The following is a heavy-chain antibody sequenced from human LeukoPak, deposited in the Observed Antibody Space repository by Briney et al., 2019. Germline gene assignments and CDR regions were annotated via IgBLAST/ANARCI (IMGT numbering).Heavy chain of an antibody. D-gene: IGHD6-13*01. J-gene: IGHJ5*02. CDR1: GSTFSDYY. V-gene: IGHV3-11*01. Sequence: PGGSLRHSCAASGSTFSDYYMSWIRQAPGKGLEWVSYISSSGSTIYYADSVKGRFTISRDNAKDSLYLQMNSLRAEDTAVYYCARDYSSSWGYNWFDPWGQGTLVNVSS. CDR3: ARDYSSSWGYNWFDP. CDR2: ISSSGSTI.